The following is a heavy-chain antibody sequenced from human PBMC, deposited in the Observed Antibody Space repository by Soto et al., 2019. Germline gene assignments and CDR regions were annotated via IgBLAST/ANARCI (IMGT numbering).Heavy chain of an antibody. Sequence: QIQLVQSGGEVKKPGASVKVSCKASGYIFSDYGISWVRQAPGQRPEGMGWISIEGSDKNYGNNFRGRLTMTADTSTSTAYMELTNLSSADTAVYYCVTDLLLYDVLPGSYSACFDPWGQGTLVIVSS. CDR1: GYIFSDYG. CDR3: VTDLLLYDVLPGSYSACFDP. J-gene: IGHJ5*02. D-gene: IGHD3-9*01. CDR2: ISIEGSDK. V-gene: IGHV1-18*04.